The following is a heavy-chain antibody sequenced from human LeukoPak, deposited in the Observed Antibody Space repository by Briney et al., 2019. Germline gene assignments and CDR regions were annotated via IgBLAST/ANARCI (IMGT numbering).Heavy chain of an antibody. CDR1: GYTFTSYD. V-gene: IGHV1-8*01. J-gene: IGHJ6*03. Sequence: GASVKVSCKASGYTFTSYDINWVRQATGQGLEWMGWMNPNSGNTGYAQKFQGRVTMTRNTSISTAYMELRSLRSDDTAVYYCARNLGYGDPQSYYYYYYMDVWGKGTTVTVSS. CDR2: MNPNSGNT. D-gene: IGHD4-17*01. CDR3: ARNLGYGDPQSYYYYYYMDV.